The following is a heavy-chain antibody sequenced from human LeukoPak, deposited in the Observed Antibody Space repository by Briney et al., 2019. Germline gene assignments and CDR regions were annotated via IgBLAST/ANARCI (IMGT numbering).Heavy chain of an antibody. Sequence: NPSQTLSPTCPVYARSFSGQYWSSISQPPGNGLEWHGEINLSGSTNYNPSLKSRITISVDTSKNQFSLKLSSVTAADTAVYYCAREGLAAAGTAFYYYCYMDVWGKGTTVTVSS. CDR1: ARSFSGQY. D-gene: IGHD6-13*01. CDR3: AREGLAAAGTAFYYYCYMDV. V-gene: IGHV4-34*01. CDR2: INLSGST. J-gene: IGHJ6*03.